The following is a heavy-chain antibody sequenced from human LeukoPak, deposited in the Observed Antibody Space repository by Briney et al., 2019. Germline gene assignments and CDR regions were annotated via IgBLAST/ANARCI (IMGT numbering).Heavy chain of an antibody. CDR3: AKDYDNVWGRFRPGWYYMDV. J-gene: IGHJ6*03. Sequence: GGSLRLSCAASGFTFNTYSMNWVRQAPGKGLEWVSSITSSSSYIYYADSVKGRFTISRDNAKNSLYLQMNSLRAEDTAVYFCAKDYDNVWGRFRPGWYYMDVWGKGTTVTISS. V-gene: IGHV3-21*01. CDR1: GFTFNTYS. D-gene: IGHD3-16*02. CDR2: ITSSSSYI.